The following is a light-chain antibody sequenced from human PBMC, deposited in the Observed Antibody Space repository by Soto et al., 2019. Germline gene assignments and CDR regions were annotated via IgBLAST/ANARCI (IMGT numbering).Light chain of an antibody. Sequence: DIQITQSPSTLSGSVGDRVTVACRSSQSISIWLAWYQQKPGKAPKILIYKASSLESGVPSRFSGSGSGTEFTLTISSLQPDDFATYYCQQYNSYSWTFGQGTKVDI. V-gene: IGKV1-5*03. CDR3: QQYNSYSWT. CDR1: QSISIW. CDR2: KAS. J-gene: IGKJ1*01.